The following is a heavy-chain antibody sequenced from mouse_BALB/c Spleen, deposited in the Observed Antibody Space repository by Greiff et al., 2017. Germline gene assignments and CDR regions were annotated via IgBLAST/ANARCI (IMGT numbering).Heavy chain of an antibody. V-gene: IGHV1S34*01. CDR3: ARAFYDYGTAWFAY. J-gene: IGHJ3*01. CDR2: ISIYNGAT. CDR1: GFSFTGYY. D-gene: IGHD2-4*01. Sequence: LVKTGASVKISCTASGFSFTGYYMHWVKQSHGKGLEWIGNISIYNGATSYNQKFKGKATFTVDTSSSTAYMQFNSLTSEDSAVYYCARAFYDYGTAWFAYWGQGTLVTVSA.